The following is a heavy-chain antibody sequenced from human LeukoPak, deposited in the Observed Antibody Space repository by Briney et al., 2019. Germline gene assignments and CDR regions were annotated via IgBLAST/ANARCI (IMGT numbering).Heavy chain of an antibody. CDR3: AREVEDIVVVPAAMLYYYGMDV. J-gene: IGHJ6*02. D-gene: IGHD2-2*01. V-gene: IGHV3-21*01. CDR2: ISSSSSYI. Sequence: PGGSLRLSCAASGFTFSSYSMNWARQAPGKGLEWVSSISSSSSYIYYADSVKGRFTISRDNAKNSLYLQMNSLRAEDTAVYYCAREVEDIVVVPAAMLYYYGMDVWGQGTTVTVSS. CDR1: GFTFSSYS.